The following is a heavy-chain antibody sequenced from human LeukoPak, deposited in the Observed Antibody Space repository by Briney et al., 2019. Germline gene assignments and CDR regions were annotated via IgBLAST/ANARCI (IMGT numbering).Heavy chain of an antibody. J-gene: IGHJ4*02. Sequence: ASVKVSCKTSGYTFTADYLYWGRQAPGLGLEWMGWISTNSGDTRYADKFQGRVTMTRDKSISTAYMELSRLRSDDTAMYFCARLRVRKFDYWGQGTPVTVSS. CDR3: ARLRVRKFDY. V-gene: IGHV1-2*02. CDR1: GYTFTADY. CDR2: ISTNSGDT. D-gene: IGHD1-14*01.